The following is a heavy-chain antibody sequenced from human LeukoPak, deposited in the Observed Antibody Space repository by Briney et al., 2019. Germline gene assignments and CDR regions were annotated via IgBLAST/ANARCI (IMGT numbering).Heavy chain of an antibody. J-gene: IGHJ4*02. D-gene: IGHD3-10*01. CDR1: GFTFSSYA. CDR2: ISSNGGST. Sequence: GGSLRLSCSASGFTFSSYAMHWVRQAPGKGLEYVSAISSNGGSTYYADSVKGRFTVSRDNSKNTLYLQMSSLRAEDTAVYYCVKDGRGWLTAYWGQGTLVTVSS. CDR3: VKDGRGWLTAY. V-gene: IGHV3-64D*06.